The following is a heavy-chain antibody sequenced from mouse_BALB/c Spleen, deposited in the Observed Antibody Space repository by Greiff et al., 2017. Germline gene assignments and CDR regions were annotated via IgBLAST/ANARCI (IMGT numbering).Heavy chain of an antibody. V-gene: IGHV4-2*02. D-gene: IGHD1-1*01. CDR2: INPGSSTI. Sequence: EVQGVESGGGLVQPGGSLNLSCAASGFDFSRYWMSWARQAPGKGQEWIGEINPGSSTINYTPSLKDKFIISRDNAKNTLYLQMSKVRSEDTALYYCARLKYYGYWYFDVWGAGTTVTVSS. J-gene: IGHJ1*01. CDR3: ARLKYYGYWYFDV. CDR1: GFDFSRYW.